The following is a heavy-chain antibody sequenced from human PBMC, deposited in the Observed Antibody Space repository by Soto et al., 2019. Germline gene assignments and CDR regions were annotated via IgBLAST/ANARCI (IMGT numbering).Heavy chain of an antibody. D-gene: IGHD3-9*01. CDR2: IWYDGSNK. V-gene: IGHV3-33*01. J-gene: IGHJ6*02. Sequence: SGGSLRLSCGASGFTFSSYGIHWVRHAPGKGLEWVAGIWYDGSNKYYADSVKGRFTISRDNSKNTLYLQMNSLRAEDTAVYYCARDLRGSRVAPGYYHYRKDVWGQGTTVPVSS. CDR3: ARDLRGSRVAPGYYHYRKDV. CDR1: GFTFSSYG.